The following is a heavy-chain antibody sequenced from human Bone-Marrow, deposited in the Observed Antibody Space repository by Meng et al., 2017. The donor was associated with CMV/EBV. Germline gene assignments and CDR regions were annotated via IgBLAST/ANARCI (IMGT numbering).Heavy chain of an antibody. J-gene: IGHJ4*02. D-gene: IGHD3-10*01. V-gene: IGHV4-30-4*08. CDR3: ARFLRGAN. Sequence: SETLSLTCTVSGGSISSGDFYWSYIRQPPGKGLEWIGYIYYSGSSYYNPSLKSRVTISVDTSKNQFSLKLSSVTAADTAVYYCARFLRGANWGQGTLVTVSS. CDR1: GGSISSGDFY. CDR2: IYYSGSS.